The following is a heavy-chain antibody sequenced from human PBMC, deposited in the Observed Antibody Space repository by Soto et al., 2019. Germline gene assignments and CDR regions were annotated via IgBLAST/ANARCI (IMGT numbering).Heavy chain of an antibody. J-gene: IGHJ5*02. CDR2: IYYSGTT. V-gene: IGHV4-30-4*01. CDR3: ARHTAYSNYKAWFDP. Sequence: SETLSLTYTVSGGSISSGDYYWSWIRQPPGKGLEWIGYIYYSGTTYYNPSLKSRVTISVDTSKNQFSLKVFSVTAADTAVYYCARHTAYSNYKAWFDPWGQGTPVTVSS. D-gene: IGHD4-4*01. CDR1: GGSISSGDYY.